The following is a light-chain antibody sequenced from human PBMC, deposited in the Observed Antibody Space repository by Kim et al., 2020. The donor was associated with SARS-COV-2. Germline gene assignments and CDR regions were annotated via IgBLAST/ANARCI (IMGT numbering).Light chain of an antibody. CDR2: PAS. J-gene: IGKJ1*01. V-gene: IGKV1-39*01. Sequence: ASVGDRVTITCRASQYISRYLNWYQQKPGKAPKLLIYPASSLQSGVPSRFTGSGSETDFTLTISSLQPEAFATYYCQQTYSASRTFGQGAKVDIK. CDR1: QYISRY. CDR3: QQTYSASRT.